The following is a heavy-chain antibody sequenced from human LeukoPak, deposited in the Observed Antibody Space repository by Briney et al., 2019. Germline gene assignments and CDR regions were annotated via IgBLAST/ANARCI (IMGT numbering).Heavy chain of an antibody. Sequence: PSETLSLTCTVSGGSISSSSYYWGWIRQPQGKGLEWIGSIYYSGSTYYNPSLKSRVTISVDTSKNQFSLKLSSVTAADTAVYYCARLTPGAVAGKGTDYWGQGALVIVSS. V-gene: IGHV4-39*01. CDR1: GGSISSSSYY. D-gene: IGHD6-19*01. CDR2: IYYSGST. J-gene: IGHJ4*02. CDR3: ARLTPGAVAGKGTDY.